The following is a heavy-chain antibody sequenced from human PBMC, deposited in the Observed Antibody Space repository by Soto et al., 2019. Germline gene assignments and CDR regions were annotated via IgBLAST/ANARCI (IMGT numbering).Heavy chain of an antibody. D-gene: IGHD3-22*01. CDR1: GGSTNSRSDY. CDR3: ARSIDSSGYYFSNC. Sequence: SETLSLTCTVSGGSTNSRSDYWGWIRQPPGKGLEWIGSVYYSGSTHDNPSLNPSLKSRVTMSVDTSRNQFSLKLSSVTAADTAVYYCARSIDSSGYYFSNCWGQGTLVTVSS. J-gene: IGHJ4*02. CDR2: VYYSGST. V-gene: IGHV4-39*07.